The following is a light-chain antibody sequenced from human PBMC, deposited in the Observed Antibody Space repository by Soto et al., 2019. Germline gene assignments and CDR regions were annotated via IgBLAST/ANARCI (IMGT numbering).Light chain of an antibody. Sequence: EIVLTQSPGTLSLSPGDRVALSCRASQSFISNFLAFCXHKPVQXXXXLIYGXSXNAAGIPDRXSGSGFVTDFTLTISRLEPEDFAVYYCHQYSSSRRTFGQGTKVDIK. J-gene: IGKJ1*01. CDR1: QSFISNF. CDR2: GXS. V-gene: IGKV3-20*01. CDR3: HQYSSSRRT.